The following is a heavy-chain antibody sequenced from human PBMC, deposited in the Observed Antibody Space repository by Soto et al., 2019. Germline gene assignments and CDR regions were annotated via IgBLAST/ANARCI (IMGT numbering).Heavy chain of an antibody. J-gene: IGHJ5*02. CDR2: ISAYNGNT. V-gene: IGHV1-18*04. CDR3: ARVVPAAILDWFDP. CDR1: GYTFTSYG. D-gene: IGHD2-2*02. Sequence: TSVKVSCKASGYTFTSYGISWVRQAPGQGLEWMGWISAYNGNTNYAQKLQGRVTMTTDTSTSTAYMELRSLRSDDTAVYYCARVVPAAILDWFDPWGQGTLVTVSS.